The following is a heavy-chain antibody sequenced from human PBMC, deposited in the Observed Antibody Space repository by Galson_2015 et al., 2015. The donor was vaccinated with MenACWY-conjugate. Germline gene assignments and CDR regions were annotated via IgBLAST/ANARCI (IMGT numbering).Heavy chain of an antibody. Sequence: GLEWIGTIYYSGGTYYNSSLKSRVTISVDTSQNQFSLNLSSVTAADTAMYYCARHDRTAPARSGAFDIWGRGTMVTVSS. CDR2: IYYSGGT. CDR3: ARHDRTAPARSGAFDI. D-gene: IGHD2-2*01. J-gene: IGHJ3*02. V-gene: IGHV4-39*01.